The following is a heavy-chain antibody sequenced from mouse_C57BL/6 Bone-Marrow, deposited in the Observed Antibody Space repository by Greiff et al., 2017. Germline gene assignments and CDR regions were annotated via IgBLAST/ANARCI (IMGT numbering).Heavy chain of an antibody. CDR1: GFSLTSYG. J-gene: IGHJ1*03. D-gene: IGHD1-1*01. Sequence: QVHVKQSGPGLVQPSQSLSITCTVSGFSLTSYGVHWVRQSPGKGLEWLGVIWSGGSTDYNAAFISRLSISKDNSKSQVFFKMNSLQADDTAIYYCARNDGSRGWYFDVWGTGTTVTVSS. CDR3: ARNDGSRGWYFDV. V-gene: IGHV2-2*01. CDR2: IWSGGST.